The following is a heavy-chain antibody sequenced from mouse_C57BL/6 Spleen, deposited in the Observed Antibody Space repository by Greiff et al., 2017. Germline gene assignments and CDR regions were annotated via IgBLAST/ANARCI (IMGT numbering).Heavy chain of an antibody. CDR1: GFTFSDYG. V-gene: IGHV5-17*01. J-gene: IGHJ4*01. CDR3: ASGAPMVTTRYYAMDY. CDR2: ISSGSSTI. D-gene: IGHD2-2*01. Sequence: DVKLVESGGGLVKPGGSLKLSCAASGFTFSDYGMHWVRQAPEKGLEWVAYISSGSSTIYYADTGKGRFTISRDNAKNTLFLQMTSLRSEDTAMYYCASGAPMVTTRYYAMDYWGQGTSVTVSS.